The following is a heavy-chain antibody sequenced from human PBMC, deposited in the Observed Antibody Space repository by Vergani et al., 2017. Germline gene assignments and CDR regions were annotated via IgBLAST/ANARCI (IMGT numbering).Heavy chain of an antibody. Sequence: QVQLVESGGGVVQPGRSLRLSCAASGFTFSSYAMHWVRQAPGKGLEWVAVISYDGSNKYYADSVKGRFTISRDNSKNTLYLQMNSLRAEDTAVYYCARVVAGPYYYYYMDVWGKGTTVTVSS. D-gene: IGHD2-15*01. CDR2: ISYDGSNK. V-gene: IGHV3-30-3*01. J-gene: IGHJ6*03. CDR3: ARVVAGPYYYYYMDV. CDR1: GFTFSSYA.